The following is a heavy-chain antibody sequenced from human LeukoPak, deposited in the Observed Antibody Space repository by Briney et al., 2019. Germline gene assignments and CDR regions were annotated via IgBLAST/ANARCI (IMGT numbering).Heavy chain of an antibody. CDR3: ARSGGSNLFAF. Sequence: GGSLRLSCTASGFRFNNYEVSWVRQAPGTGLEWVSYISSTGYTIHYVDSVKGRFTISRDNARNSVYLQMNSLRAEDTAVYYCARSGGSNLFAFWGQGTLVTVSS. CDR1: GFRFNNYE. D-gene: IGHD4-11*01. CDR2: ISSTGYTI. V-gene: IGHV3-48*03. J-gene: IGHJ4*02.